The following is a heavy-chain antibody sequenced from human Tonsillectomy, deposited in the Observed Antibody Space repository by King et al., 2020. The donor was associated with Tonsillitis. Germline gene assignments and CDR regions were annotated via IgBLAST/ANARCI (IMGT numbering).Heavy chain of an antibody. CDR3: ATKSSPPHCFDF. J-gene: IGHJ4*02. Sequence: MQLQESGPGLVKASQTLSLTCSGSGGSITSGDYHWSWIRQPPGKGLEWIGYIHHSGITYYNPSLKSRITISLDTSKSHLSLNLYAVTAADTAVYYCATKSSPPHCFDFWGLGTLVTVSS. V-gene: IGHV4-30-4*08. CDR2: IHHSGIT. D-gene: IGHD2-2*01. CDR1: GGSITSGDYH.